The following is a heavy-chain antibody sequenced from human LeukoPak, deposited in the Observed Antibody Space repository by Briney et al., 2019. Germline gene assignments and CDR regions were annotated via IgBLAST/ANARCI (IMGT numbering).Heavy chain of an antibody. CDR3: AKGHGYPH. Sequence: GGSLRLSCAASGFTFSTYAMTWLRQAPGKGLEWVSALSASGSNTYYADSVKGRFTISRDNSKNMLYLQMNSLRAEDTAVYYCAKGHGYPHWGQGTLVTVSS. J-gene: IGHJ4*02. CDR1: GFTFSTYA. V-gene: IGHV3-23*01. D-gene: IGHD6-13*01. CDR2: LSASGSNT.